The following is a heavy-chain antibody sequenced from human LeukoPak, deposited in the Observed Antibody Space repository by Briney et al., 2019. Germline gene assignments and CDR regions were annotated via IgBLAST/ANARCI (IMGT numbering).Heavy chain of an antibody. CDR1: GGSISSSSYY. J-gene: IGHJ4*02. D-gene: IGHD1-26*01. CDR3: AGLVGATTIGAPYYFDY. CDR2: IYYSGST. V-gene: IGHV4-39*07. Sequence: PSETLSLTCTVSGGSISSSSYYWGWIRQPPGKGLEWIGSIYYSGSTYYNPSLKSRVTISVDTSKNQFSLKLSSVTAADTAVYYCAGLVGATTIGAPYYFDYWGQGTLVTVSS.